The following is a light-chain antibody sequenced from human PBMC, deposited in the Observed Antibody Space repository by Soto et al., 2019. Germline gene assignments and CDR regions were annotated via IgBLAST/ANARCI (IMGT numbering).Light chain of an antibody. V-gene: IGLV2-23*01. CDR3: CSYAGVISSVYV. J-gene: IGLJ1*01. CDR2: EDN. Sequence: QSALTQPASVSGSPGQSITISCTGTSSDVGSYDLVSWYQQHPGKAPKLVIYEDNKRPSGVSSRFSGSKSGNKASLTISGLQAEDEADYWCCSYAGVISSVYVFGTGTKVTV. CDR1: SSDVGSYDL.